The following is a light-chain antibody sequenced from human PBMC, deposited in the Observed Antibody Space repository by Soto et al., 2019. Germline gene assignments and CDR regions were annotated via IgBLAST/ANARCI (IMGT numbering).Light chain of an antibody. CDR2: AAS. Sequence: DIQMTQSPSSLSASVGDRVTITCRASQSISSYLNWYQQKPGKAPKLLIYAASSLQSGVPSRFSGSGSGTDFTLTISSLQPEDFATYYCQQSGAIFGPGTKVDIK. CDR3: QQSGAI. J-gene: IGKJ3*01. CDR1: QSISSY. V-gene: IGKV1-39*01.